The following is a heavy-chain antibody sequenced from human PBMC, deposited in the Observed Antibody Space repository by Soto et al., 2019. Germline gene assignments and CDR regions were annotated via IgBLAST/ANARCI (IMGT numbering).Heavy chain of an antibody. Sequence: SETLSLTCTVSGGSISSGGYYWSWIRQHPGKGLEWIGYIYYSGSTNYNPSLKSRVTISVDTSKNQFSLKLSSVTAADTAVYYCARENYSKGDYFDYWGQGTLVTVSS. D-gene: IGHD4-4*01. CDR3: ARENYSKGDYFDY. J-gene: IGHJ4*02. V-gene: IGHV4-61*08. CDR2: IYYSGST. CDR1: GGSISSGGYY.